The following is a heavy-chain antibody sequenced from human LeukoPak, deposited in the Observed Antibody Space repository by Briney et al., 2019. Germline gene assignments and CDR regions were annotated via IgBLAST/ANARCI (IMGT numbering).Heavy chain of an antibody. CDR1: GYSISSGYY. CDR2: IYHSGHT. CDR3: ARRFLGYCSSTSCYTGYWYFDL. J-gene: IGHJ2*01. V-gene: IGHV4-38-2*01. D-gene: IGHD2-2*02. Sequence: SETLSLTCAVSGYSISSGYYWGWIRQPPGKGLEWIGSIYHSGHTFYNPSLKSRVTISVDTSKNQFSLKLSSVTAADTAVYYCARRFLGYCSSTSCYTGYWYFDLWGRGTLVTVSS.